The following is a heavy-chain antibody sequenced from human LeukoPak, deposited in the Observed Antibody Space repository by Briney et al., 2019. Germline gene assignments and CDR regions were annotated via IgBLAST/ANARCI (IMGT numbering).Heavy chain of an antibody. V-gene: IGHV4-31*03. J-gene: IGHJ5*02. CDR2: IYYSGST. CDR3: ARDRGFGEEGDFDP. D-gene: IGHD3-10*01. Sequence: LSLTCTVSGGSISSGGYYWSWIRQHPGKGLEWIGYIYYSGSTYYNPSLTSRVTISVDTSKNQFSLKLSSVTAADTAVYYCARDRGFGEEGDFDPWGQGTLVTVSS. CDR1: GGSISSGGYY.